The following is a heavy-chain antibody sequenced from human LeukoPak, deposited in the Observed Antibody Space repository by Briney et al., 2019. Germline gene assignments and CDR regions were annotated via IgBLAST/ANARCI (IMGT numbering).Heavy chain of an antibody. D-gene: IGHD3-9*01. J-gene: IGHJ4*02. Sequence: ASVKVSCKASGYTFTGYYKHWVRQAPGQGLEWMGWINPNSGGTNYAQKFQGRVTMTRDTSISTAYMELSRLRSDDTAVYYCARSYDILTGYYLFDYWGQGTLVTVSS. CDR1: GYTFTGYY. V-gene: IGHV1-2*02. CDR3: ARSYDILTGYYLFDY. CDR2: INPNSGGT.